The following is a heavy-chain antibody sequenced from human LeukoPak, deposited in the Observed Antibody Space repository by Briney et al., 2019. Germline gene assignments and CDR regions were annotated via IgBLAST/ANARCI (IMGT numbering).Heavy chain of an antibody. D-gene: IGHD6-19*01. J-gene: IGHJ5*02. CDR2: INPNSGGT. CDR1: GYTFTGYY. CDR3: AREGGSGWYSGWFDP. V-gene: IGHV1-2*02. Sequence: GASVKVSCKASGYTFTGYYMHWVRQAPGQGLEWMGWINPNSGGTNYAQKFQGRVTMTRDTSISTAYMELSRLRSDDTAVYYCAREGGSGWYSGWFDPWGQGSLVTVSS.